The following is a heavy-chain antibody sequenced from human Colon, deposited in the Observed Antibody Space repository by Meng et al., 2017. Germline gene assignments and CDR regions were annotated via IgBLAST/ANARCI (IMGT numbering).Heavy chain of an antibody. V-gene: IGHV3-9*01. CDR1: GFNFDDYA. Sequence: SLKISCAASGFNFDDYAMHWVRQPPGKGLEWVSGISWDSGSIAYADSVQGRFTISRDNAKNSLYLQVNSLRPEDTALYYCAKGVGKWLAHFYGMDVWGQGPTVTVSS. CDR2: ISWDSGSI. J-gene: IGHJ6*02. CDR3: AKGVGKWLAHFYGMDV. D-gene: IGHD6-19*01.